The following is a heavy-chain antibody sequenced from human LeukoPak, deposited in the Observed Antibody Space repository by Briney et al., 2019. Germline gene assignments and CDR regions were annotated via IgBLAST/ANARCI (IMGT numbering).Heavy chain of an antibody. CDR2: ISGSGGST. Sequence: GGSLRLSCAASGFSFSSYHMRWIRQAPGKGLEWVSAISGSGGSTYYADSVKGRFTISRDNSKNTLYLQMNSLRAEDTAVYYCAKEGDTGTIDYWGQGTLVTVSS. CDR3: AKEGDTGTIDY. V-gene: IGHV3-23*01. CDR1: GFSFSSYH. D-gene: IGHD4-17*01. J-gene: IGHJ4*02.